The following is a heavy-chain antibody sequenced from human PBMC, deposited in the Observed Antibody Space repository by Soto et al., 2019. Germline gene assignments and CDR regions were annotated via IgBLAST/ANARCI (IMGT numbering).Heavy chain of an antibody. CDR1: GFSFSSYG. Sequence: QVHLVGSGGGVVQPGRSLRLSCAASGFSFSSYGMHWVRQTPDKGLEWVAAISSGASDKYYSDSVRGRFTISRDNSKNKMYLEMNSLSAEDNAMYACAKNPERGKWYVDVWGRCTPVTVSS. CDR3: AKNPERGKWYVDV. J-gene: IGHJ2*01. CDR2: ISSGASDK. V-gene: IGHV3-30*18. D-gene: IGHD1-26*01.